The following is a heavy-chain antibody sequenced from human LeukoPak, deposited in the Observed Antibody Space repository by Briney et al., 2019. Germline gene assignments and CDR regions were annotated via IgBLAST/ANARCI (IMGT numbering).Heavy chain of an antibody. J-gene: IGHJ4*02. D-gene: IGHD2-8*02. V-gene: IGHV1-2*02. Sequence: ASVKVSCKASGYTFTGYYMHWVRQAPGQGLEWMGWINPNSGGTNYVQKFQGRVTMTRDTSISTAYMELNSLRAEDTAVYYCAKDPPSTGLFDYWGQGTLVTVSS. CDR3: AKDPPSTGLFDY. CDR2: INPNSGGT. CDR1: GYTFTGYY.